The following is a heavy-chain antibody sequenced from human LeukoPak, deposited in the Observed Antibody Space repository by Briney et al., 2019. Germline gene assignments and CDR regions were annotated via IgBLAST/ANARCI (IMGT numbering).Heavy chain of an antibody. V-gene: IGHV5-51*01. Sequence: GEALKISCNGSGYSFTSYWIGWARQMPGEGLGWMFIIYSGDTNNRYSPSYQGQVTMSVDKSISTAYLQWSSLKASDTAMYYCVRQGSDYWGQGTLVTVSS. D-gene: IGHD1-26*01. CDR3: VRQGSDY. CDR1: GYSFTSYW. CDR2: IYSGDTNN. J-gene: IGHJ4*02.